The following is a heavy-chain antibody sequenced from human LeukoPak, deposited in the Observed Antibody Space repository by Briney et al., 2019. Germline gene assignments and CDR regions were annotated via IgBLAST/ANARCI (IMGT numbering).Heavy chain of an antibody. Sequence: PGRSLRLSCAASGFTFDDYAMHWVREAPGKGLEWVSGISWNSASIGYADSVKGRFTISRDNAKNSLYLQMNSLRTEDTALYYCAKDSGTYYDTTGYPWAFDIWGQGTLVTVSS. CDR2: ISWNSASI. CDR1: GFTFDDYA. CDR3: AKDSGTYYDTTGYPWAFDI. J-gene: IGHJ3*02. V-gene: IGHV3-9*01. D-gene: IGHD3-22*01.